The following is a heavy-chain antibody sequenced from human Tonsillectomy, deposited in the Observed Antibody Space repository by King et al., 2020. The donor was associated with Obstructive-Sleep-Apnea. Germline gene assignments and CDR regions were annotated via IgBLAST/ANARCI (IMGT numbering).Heavy chain of an antibody. D-gene: IGHD6-19*01. CDR3: ARSQWLVGPHDY. CDR1: GFTFSSYD. V-gene: IGHV3-13*04. Sequence: VQLVESGGGLVQPGGSLRLSCAASGFTFSSYDMHWVRQATGKGLEWVSAIGTAGDTYYPGSVKGRFTISRENAKNSLYLQMNSLRAGDTAVYYCARSQWLVGPHDYWGQGTLVTVSS. CDR2: IGTAGDT. J-gene: IGHJ4*02.